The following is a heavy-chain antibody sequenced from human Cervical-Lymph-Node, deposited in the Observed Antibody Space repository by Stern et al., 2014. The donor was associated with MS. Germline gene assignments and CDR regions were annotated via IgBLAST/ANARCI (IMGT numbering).Heavy chain of an antibody. J-gene: IGHJ6*02. V-gene: IGHV3-9*01. Sequence: EVQLVESGGGLVQPGRSLRLSCAASGFTFDDSAMHWVRQAPGKGLGWVSGLSWNGGSIGYADSVKGRFTISRDNAKNSLYLQMNSLRAEDTALYYYAKDRNRGYSYGYSYGMDVWGQGTTVTVSS. D-gene: IGHD5-18*01. CDR2: LSWNGGSI. CDR3: AKDRNRGYSYGYSYGMDV. CDR1: GFTFDDSA.